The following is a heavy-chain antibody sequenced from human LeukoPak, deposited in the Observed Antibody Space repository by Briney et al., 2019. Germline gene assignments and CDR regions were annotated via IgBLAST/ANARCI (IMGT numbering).Heavy chain of an antibody. D-gene: IGHD1-26*01. Sequence: GGSLRLPCAASGFSFSSYSMNWVRQAPGKGLEWVSSISGSSTYTFYADSVKGRFTISRDNAKKSVYLQMNSLSAEDTAVYYCATTSVSGTYYADYWGQGALVTVSS. CDR2: ISGSSTYT. J-gene: IGHJ4*02. V-gene: IGHV3-21*01. CDR1: GFSFSSYS. CDR3: ATTSVSGTYYADY.